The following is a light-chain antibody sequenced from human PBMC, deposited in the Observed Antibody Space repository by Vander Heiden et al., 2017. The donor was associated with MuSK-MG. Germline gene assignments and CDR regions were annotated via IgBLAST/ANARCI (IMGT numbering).Light chain of an antibody. J-gene: IGLJ3*02. V-gene: IGLV3-21*02. Sequence: SYVLTQPPSVSVAPGQTARITCGGDDLGSKSVHWYQHKPGQAPVLVVHPDTHRPSGIPERFSGPNPGNTATLTISRVEAGDEADYYCQVWDSAGDHVVFGGGTKLTVL. CDR3: QVWDSAGDHVV. CDR1: DLGSKS. CDR2: PDT.